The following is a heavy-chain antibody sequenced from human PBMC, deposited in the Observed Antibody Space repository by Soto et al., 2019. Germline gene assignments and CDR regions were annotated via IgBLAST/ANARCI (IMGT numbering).Heavy chain of an antibody. CDR2: ISGSGGST. V-gene: IGHV3-23*01. Sequence: GGSLRLSCAASGFTFSSYAMSWVRQAPGKGLEWVSAISGSGGSTYYADSVKGRFTISRDNSKNTLYLQMNSLRAEDTAVYYCAKDPNRDDYGDYANFDYWGQGTLVTVSS. D-gene: IGHD4-17*01. J-gene: IGHJ4*02. CDR3: AKDPNRDDYGDYANFDY. CDR1: GFTFSSYA.